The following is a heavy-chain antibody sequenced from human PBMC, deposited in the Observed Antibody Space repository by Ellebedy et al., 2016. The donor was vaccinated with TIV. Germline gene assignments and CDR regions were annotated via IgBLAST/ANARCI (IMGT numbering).Heavy chain of an antibody. CDR3: ATLPPGSGSYYSGGGPDY. CDR1: GFTFSSYS. J-gene: IGHJ4*02. Sequence: GGSLRLSCAASGFTFSSYSMNWVRQAPGKGLEWVSYISSSSSTIYYADSVKGRFTISRDNAKNSLYLQMNSLRAEDTAVYYCATLPPGSGSYYSGGGPDYWGQGTLVTVSS. D-gene: IGHD3-10*01. CDR2: ISSSSSTI. V-gene: IGHV3-48*04.